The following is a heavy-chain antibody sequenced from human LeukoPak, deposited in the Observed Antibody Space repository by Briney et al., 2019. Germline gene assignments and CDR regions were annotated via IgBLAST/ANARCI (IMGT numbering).Heavy chain of an antibody. V-gene: IGHV4-59*08. CDR1: GGSTSSYY. CDR3: ARVGDYCFDY. D-gene: IGHD3-16*01. J-gene: IGHJ4*02. CDR2: MSYSGST. Sequence: PSETLSLTCTVSGGSTSSYYWSWIRQPPGKGLEWIGYMSYSGSTNYNPSLKSRVTISVDTSKIQFSLKLNSVTAADTAVYYCARVGDYCFDYWGQGTLVTVSS.